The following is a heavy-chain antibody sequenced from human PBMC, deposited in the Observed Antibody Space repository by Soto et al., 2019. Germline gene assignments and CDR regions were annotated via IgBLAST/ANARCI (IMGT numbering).Heavy chain of an antibody. CDR3: ARYIYGYSYFRDY. CDR1: GGSISRSFFY. V-gene: IGHV4-39*01. J-gene: IGHJ4*02. D-gene: IGHD5-18*01. Sequence: SETLSLTCTVSGGSISRSFFYWGWVRQAPGKGLEWIGAVYYSGTTYYNPSLKSLATISVDTSENQFSLMLTSVTAADTALYYCARYIYGYSYFRDYWGQGTLVTVSS. CDR2: VYYSGTT.